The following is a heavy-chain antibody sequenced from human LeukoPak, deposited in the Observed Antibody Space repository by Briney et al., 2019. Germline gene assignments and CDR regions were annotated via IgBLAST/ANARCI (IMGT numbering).Heavy chain of an antibody. Sequence: SVKVSCKASAGTFSSYAISWVRQAPGQGLEWMGRIIPILGIANYAQKFQGRVTITADKSTSTAYMELSSLRSEDTAVYYCAVSPHRYYDSSGYSKGRYYFDYWGQGTLVTVSS. CDR2: IIPILGIA. D-gene: IGHD3-22*01. V-gene: IGHV1-69*04. CDR3: AVSPHRYYDSSGYSKGRYYFDY. CDR1: AGTFSSYA. J-gene: IGHJ4*02.